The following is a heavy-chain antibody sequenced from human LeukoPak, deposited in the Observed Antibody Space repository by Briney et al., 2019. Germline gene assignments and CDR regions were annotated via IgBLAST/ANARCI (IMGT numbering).Heavy chain of an antibody. V-gene: IGHV3-23*01. Sequence: GGSLRLSSAASGFTFSSYAMSWVRQAPGKGLEWVSAITAGGGNTYYADSVKGRLTISRDNSKNMLYLQMNSLRAEDTAVYYCAKRLVYSSSWYYFDYWGQGTLVTVSS. D-gene: IGHD6-13*01. CDR3: AKRLVYSSSWYYFDY. J-gene: IGHJ4*02. CDR1: GFTFSSYA. CDR2: ITAGGGNT.